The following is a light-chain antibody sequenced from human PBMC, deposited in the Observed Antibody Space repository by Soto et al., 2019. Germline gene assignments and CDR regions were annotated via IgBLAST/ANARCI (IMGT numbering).Light chain of an antibody. CDR3: SSYTRSSTLYV. CDR1: SSDVGAYNY. V-gene: IGLV2-14*01. Sequence: QSVLTQPASVSGSPGQSITISCTGTSSDVGAYNYVSWYQQHPGKAPKLMIYDVSNRPSGVSYRFSGSKSGNTASLTISGLQAEDEADYYCSSYTRSSTLYVFGTGTKVTVL. J-gene: IGLJ1*01. CDR2: DVS.